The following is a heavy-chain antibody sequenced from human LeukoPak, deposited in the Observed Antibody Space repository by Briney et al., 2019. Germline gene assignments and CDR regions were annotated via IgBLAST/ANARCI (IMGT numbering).Heavy chain of an antibody. Sequence: GGSLRLSCAASGFTFSSYSMNWVRQAPGKGLEWVSSISSSSSYIYYADSVKGRFTISRDNSKNTLYLQMNSLRAEDTAVYYCAKDRAGQRHYVWGSYRRYYFDYWGQGTLVTVSS. CDR2: ISSSSSYI. CDR1: GFTFSSYS. CDR3: AKDRAGQRHYVWGSYRRYYFDY. J-gene: IGHJ4*02. D-gene: IGHD3-16*02. V-gene: IGHV3-21*04.